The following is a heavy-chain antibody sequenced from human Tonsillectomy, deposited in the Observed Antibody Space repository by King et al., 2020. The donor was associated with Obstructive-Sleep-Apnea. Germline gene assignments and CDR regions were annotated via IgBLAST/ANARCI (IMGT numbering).Heavy chain of an antibody. CDR3: ASDWYSSGWFFFDY. J-gene: IGHJ4*02. Sequence: QLQESGPGLVKPSETLSLTCTVSGGSISSRSYYWGWIRQPPGKGLEWIGSIYYSGSTYYNPSLKSRVTISVDTSKNQFSLKLSSVTAADTAVYYCASDWYSSGWFFFDYWGQGTLVTVSS. D-gene: IGHD6-19*01. V-gene: IGHV4-39*07. CDR1: GGSISSRSYY. CDR2: IYYSGST.